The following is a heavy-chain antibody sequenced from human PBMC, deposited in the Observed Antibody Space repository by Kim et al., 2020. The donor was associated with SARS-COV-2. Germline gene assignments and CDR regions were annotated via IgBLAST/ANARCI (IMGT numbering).Heavy chain of an antibody. CDR2: IYYSGST. V-gene: IGHV4-31*03. J-gene: IGHJ5*02. CDR1: GGSISSGGYY. Sequence: SETLSLTCTVSGGSISSGGYYWSWIRQHPGKGLEWIGYIYYSGSTYYNPSLKSRVTISVDTSKNQFSLKLSSVTAADTAVYYCARGLSVAWSMVRGVTIWFDPWGQGTLVTVSS. CDR3: ARGLSVAWSMVRGVTIWFDP. D-gene: IGHD3-10*01.